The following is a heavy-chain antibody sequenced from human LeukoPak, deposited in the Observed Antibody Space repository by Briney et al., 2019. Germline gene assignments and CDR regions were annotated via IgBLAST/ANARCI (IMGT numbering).Heavy chain of an antibody. Sequence: SETLSLTCTVSGGSISSYYWSWIRQPPGKGLEWIGYIYYSGSTNYNPSLKSRVTISVDTSKNQFSLKLSSVTAADTAVYYCARSHGPTSPIDYWGQGTLVTVSS. V-gene: IGHV4-59*01. J-gene: IGHJ4*02. CDR1: GGSISSYY. CDR2: IYYSGST. CDR3: ARSHGPTSPIDY.